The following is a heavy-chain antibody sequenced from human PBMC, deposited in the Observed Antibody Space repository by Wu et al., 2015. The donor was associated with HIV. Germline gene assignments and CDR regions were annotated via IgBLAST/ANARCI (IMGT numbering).Heavy chain of an antibody. CDR1: GYTFIDYD. D-gene: IGHD3-9*01. Sequence: QVQLAQSGPEVRKPGASVKVSCKASGYTFIDYDINWVRQASGQGLEWMGWMNPRSGNSRSTQKFEGRINMTRTSSTRTAYMEMTSLTSDDTAIYYCVRVGYYYDIGGSYGEYFQHWARAP. J-gene: IGHJ1*01. V-gene: IGHV1-8*02. CDR3: VRVGYYYDIGGSYGEYFQH. CDR2: MNPRSGNS.